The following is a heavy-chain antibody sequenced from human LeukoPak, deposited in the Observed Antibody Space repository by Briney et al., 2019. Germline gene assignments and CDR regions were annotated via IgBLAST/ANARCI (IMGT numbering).Heavy chain of an antibody. CDR2: ISAGGGST. D-gene: IGHD6-13*01. J-gene: IGHJ4*02. V-gene: IGHV3-23*01. CDR3: AKDAAGPEY. CDR1: GFTFSDYS. Sequence: QPGGSLRLSCAASGFTFSDYSMTWDRQAPGKGLFWVSGISAGGGSTYYADSVKGRFTISRDNSRNTLYLQMNSLRAEDTAVYYCAKDAAGPEYWGQGTLVTVSS.